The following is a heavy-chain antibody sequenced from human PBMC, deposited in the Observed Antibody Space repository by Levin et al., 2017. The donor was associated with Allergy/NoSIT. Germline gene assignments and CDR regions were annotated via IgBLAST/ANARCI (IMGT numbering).Heavy chain of an antibody. V-gene: IGHV1-69*04. J-gene: IGHJ4*02. CDR2: IIPILGIA. D-gene: IGHD6-13*01. CDR3: ARDPAAAGTGREGY. CDR1: GGTFSSYA. Sequence: GASVKVSCKASGGTFSSYAISWVRQAPGQGLEWMGRIIPILGIANYAQKFQGRVTITADKSTSTAYMELSSLRSEDTAVYYCARDPAAAGTGREGYWGQGTLVTVSS.